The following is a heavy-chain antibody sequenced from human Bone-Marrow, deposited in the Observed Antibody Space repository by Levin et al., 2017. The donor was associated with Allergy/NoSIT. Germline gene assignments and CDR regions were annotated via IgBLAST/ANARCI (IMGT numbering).Heavy chain of an antibody. CDR1: GFSLSTAEMR. J-gene: IGHJ3*02. CDR2: IDWDDTK. Sequence: SGPTLVKPPQTLTLTCTLSGFSLSTAEMRVNWIRQTPGKALEWLARIDWDDTKFYSTSLKSRPTISKDVSKSQVVLTMTNMDPVDTATYYCARLSLTYDALDIWGQGTMVTVSS. D-gene: IGHD3-10*01. CDR3: ARLSLTYDALDI. V-gene: IGHV2-70*04.